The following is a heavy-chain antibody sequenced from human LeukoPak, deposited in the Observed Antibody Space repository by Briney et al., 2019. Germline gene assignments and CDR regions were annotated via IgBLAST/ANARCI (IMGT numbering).Heavy chain of an antibody. J-gene: IGHJ3*02. CDR2: ISWNSGSI. V-gene: IGHV3-9*01. CDR3: AKDDSGYYYVDGAFDI. D-gene: IGHD3-22*01. Sequence: SLRLSCAASGFTFDDYAMHWVRQAPGKGLEWVSGISWNSGSIGYADSVKGRFTISGDNAKNSLYLQMNSLRAEGTALYYCAKDDSGYYYVDGAFDIWGQGTMVTVSS. CDR1: GFTFDDYA.